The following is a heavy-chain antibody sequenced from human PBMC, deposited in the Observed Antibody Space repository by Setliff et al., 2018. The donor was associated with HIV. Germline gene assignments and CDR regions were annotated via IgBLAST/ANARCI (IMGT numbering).Heavy chain of an antibody. J-gene: IGHJ4*02. CDR3: ASIAAAGTGDY. D-gene: IGHD6-13*01. Sequence: PSETLSLTCTVSGGSISSYYWSWIRQPPGKGLEWIGYIYYSGTTNYNPSLKSRVTISLDTSKNQFSLKLSSMTAADTAVYYCASIAAAGTGDYWGQGTRVTVS. CDR2: IYYSGTT. CDR1: GGSISSYY. V-gene: IGHV4-59*01.